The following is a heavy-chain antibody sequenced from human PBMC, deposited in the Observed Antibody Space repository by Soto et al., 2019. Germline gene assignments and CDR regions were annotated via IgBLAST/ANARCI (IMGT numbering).Heavy chain of an antibody. Sequence: SETLSLTCTVSGGSIRSGGYYWSWIRQHPGKGLEWIGYIYYSGSTYYNPSLKSRVTISVDTSKNQFSLKLSSVTAADTAVYYCARDSGTYYDFWSGYYNHYYYGMDVWGQGTTVTVSS. CDR1: GGSIRSGGYY. CDR2: IYYSGST. CDR3: ARDSGTYYDFWSGYYNHYYYGMDV. J-gene: IGHJ6*02. V-gene: IGHV4-31*03. D-gene: IGHD3-3*01.